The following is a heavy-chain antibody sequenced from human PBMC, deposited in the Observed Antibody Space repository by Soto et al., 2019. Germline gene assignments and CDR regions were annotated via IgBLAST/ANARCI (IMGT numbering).Heavy chain of an antibody. CDR1: GFTFSSYA. Sequence: PGGSLRLSCAASGFTFSSYAMHWVRQAPGKGLEWVAVISYDGSNKYYADSVKGRFTISRDNSKNTLYLQMNSLRAEDTAVYYCARGLSSSWFPIYYYGMDVWGQGTTVTVSS. CDR3: ARGLSSSWFPIYYYGMDV. V-gene: IGHV3-30-3*01. D-gene: IGHD6-13*01. CDR2: ISYDGSNK. J-gene: IGHJ6*02.